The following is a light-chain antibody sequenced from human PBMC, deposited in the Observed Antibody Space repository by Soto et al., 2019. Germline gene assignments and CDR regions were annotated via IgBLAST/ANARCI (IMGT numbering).Light chain of an antibody. J-gene: IGKJ5*01. Sequence: EIVLTQSPGTLSLSPGERATLSCRASQSVSSYLLWYQQKPGQAPRLLIYDASNRATGIPARFSGGGSETDFTLTISSLEPEDFAVYYCQHRMNWPLTFGQGTRLEIK. CDR2: DAS. V-gene: IGKV3-11*01. CDR1: QSVSSY. CDR3: QHRMNWPLT.